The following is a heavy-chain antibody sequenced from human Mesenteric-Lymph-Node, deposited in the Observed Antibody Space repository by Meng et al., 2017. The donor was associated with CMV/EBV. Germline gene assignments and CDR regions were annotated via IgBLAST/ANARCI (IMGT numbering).Heavy chain of an antibody. D-gene: IGHD3-22*01. Sequence: SVKVSCKASGFTFTSSAVQWVRQARGQRLEWIGWIVVGSGNTNYAQKFQERVTITRDMSTSTAYMELSSLRSEDTAVYYCADYSYDSSNSPRSFDIWGQGTMVTVSS. CDR3: ADYSYDSSNSPRSFDI. V-gene: IGHV1-58*01. CDR1: GFTFTSSA. CDR2: IVVGSGNT. J-gene: IGHJ3*02.